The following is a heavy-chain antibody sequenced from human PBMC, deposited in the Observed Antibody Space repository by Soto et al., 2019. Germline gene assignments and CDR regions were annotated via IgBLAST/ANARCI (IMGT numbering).Heavy chain of an antibody. V-gene: IGHV3-48*02. D-gene: IGHD2-21*02. CDR3: ARAYAHIVVVTATTWYFDL. J-gene: IGHJ2*01. Sequence: EVQLVESGGGLVQPGGSLRLSCAASGFTFSSYSMNWVRQAPGKGLEWVSYISSSSSTIYYADSVKGRFTISRDNAKNSLDMQMNSLRDEDTDVYDCARAYAHIVVVTATTWYFDLWGRGPLVTVSS. CDR1: GFTFSSYS. CDR2: ISSSSSTI.